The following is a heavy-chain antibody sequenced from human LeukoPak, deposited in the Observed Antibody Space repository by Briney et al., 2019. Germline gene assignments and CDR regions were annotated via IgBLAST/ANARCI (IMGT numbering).Heavy chain of an antibody. J-gene: IGHJ5*02. CDR1: GLTSSSYG. V-gene: IGHV3-30*02. Sequence: GGSLRLSCVASGLTSSSYGMHWVRQAPGKGLEWVALIPKDGSNKYYGDSVKGRFTISRDISKNTLILQRNSLRAEDTAVYYCAKDRSNWFDAWGQGTLVTVSS. CDR3: AKDRSNWFDA. CDR2: IPKDGSNK. D-gene: IGHD2/OR15-2a*01.